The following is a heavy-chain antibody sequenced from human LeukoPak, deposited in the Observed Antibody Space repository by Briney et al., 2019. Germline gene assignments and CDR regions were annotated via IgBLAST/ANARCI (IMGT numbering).Heavy chain of an antibody. CDR3: ARGVLTGYYMPQFDY. CDR2: IYYSGST. J-gene: IGHJ4*02. Sequence: PSETLSLTCTVSGGSISSYYWSWIRQPPGKGLEWIGYIYYSGSTNYNPSLKSRVTISVDTSKKQFSLKLSSVTAAVTAVYYCARGVLTGYYMPQFDYWGQGTLVTVSS. V-gene: IGHV4-59*01. CDR1: GGSISSYY. D-gene: IGHD3-9*01.